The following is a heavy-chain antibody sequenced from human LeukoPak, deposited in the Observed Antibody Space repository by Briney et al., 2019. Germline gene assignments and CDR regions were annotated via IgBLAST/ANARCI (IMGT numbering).Heavy chain of an antibody. J-gene: IGHJ4*02. CDR2: IYSGGST. CDR3: AKEGGSIVGGTIPFDY. CDR1: GFTVSSNY. Sequence: GGSLRLSCAASGFTVSSNYMSWVRQAPGKGLEWVSVIYSGGSTYYADSVKGRFTISRDNSKNTVYLQMQSLRAEDTAKYYCAKEGGSIVGGTIPFDYWGQGTLVTVSS. V-gene: IGHV3-53*01. D-gene: IGHD1-26*01.